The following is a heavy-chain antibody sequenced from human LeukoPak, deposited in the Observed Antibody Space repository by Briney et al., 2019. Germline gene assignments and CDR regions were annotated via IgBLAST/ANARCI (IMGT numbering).Heavy chain of an antibody. D-gene: IGHD3-16*01. J-gene: IGHJ4*02. Sequence: GRSLRLSCAASGFTFNDYGMHWVRQAPGKGLEWVAVISYEVSTKYYADSVRGRFTISRDDSKNTPYLQMNSLRPEDTAVYSWAKGVGFGGIPYKPYFDHGGKEILVTVSS. CDR1: GFTFNDYG. CDR3: AKGVGFGGIPYKPYFDH. V-gene: IGHV3-30*18. CDR2: ISYEVSTK.